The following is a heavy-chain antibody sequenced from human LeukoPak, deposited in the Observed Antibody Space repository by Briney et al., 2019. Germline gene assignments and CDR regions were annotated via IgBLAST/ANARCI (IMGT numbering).Heavy chain of an antibody. Sequence: TGGSLRLSCEASGFIFSDYYMSWIRQAPGKGLEWVSYISASSGYTKYADSVKGRFTISRDNAKNSVYLQMNSLRADDTAVYYCARDWSPNWFDPWGQGTPVTVSS. V-gene: IGHV3-11*06. CDR1: GFIFSDYY. CDR2: ISASSGYT. CDR3: ARDWSPNWFDP. J-gene: IGHJ5*02.